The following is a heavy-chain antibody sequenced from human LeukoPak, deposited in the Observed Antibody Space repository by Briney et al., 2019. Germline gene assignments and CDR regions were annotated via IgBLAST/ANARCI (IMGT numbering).Heavy chain of an antibody. CDR2: INRSGST. CDR3: ARQPLYYDSSGSYAGDFDY. J-gene: IGHJ4*02. D-gene: IGHD3-22*01. Sequence: SETLSLTCAVYGVSFSGYYWSWIRQPPEKGLEWIGEINRSGSTNYNPSLKSRVTISVDTSKKQFSLKLSSVTAADTAVYYCARQPLYYDSSGSYAGDFDYWGQGTLVTVSS. V-gene: IGHV4-34*01. CDR1: GVSFSGYY.